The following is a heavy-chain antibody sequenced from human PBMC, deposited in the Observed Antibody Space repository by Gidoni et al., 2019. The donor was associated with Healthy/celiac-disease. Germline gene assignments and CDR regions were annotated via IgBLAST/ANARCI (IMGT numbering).Heavy chain of an antibody. D-gene: IGHD3-3*01. Sequence: QVQLQESGPGLVTPSETLSLTCTVSGGSISSYYWSWIRQPPGKGLEWIGYIYYSGSTNYNPSLKSRVNISVETSKNQFSLKLSSVTAADTAVYYCARHRTIFGVVIHAFDIWGQGTMVTVSS. J-gene: IGHJ3*02. CDR3: ARHRTIFGVVIHAFDI. V-gene: IGHV4-59*08. CDR2: IYYSGST. CDR1: GGSISSYY.